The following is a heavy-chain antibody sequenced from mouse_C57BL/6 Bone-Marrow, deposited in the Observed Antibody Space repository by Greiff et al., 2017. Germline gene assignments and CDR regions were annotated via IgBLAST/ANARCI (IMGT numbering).Heavy chain of an antibody. D-gene: IGHD1-1*01. CDR3: ARIAGYYGSSYDWYFDV. Sequence: QVQLKESGPGILQPSQTLCLTCSFSGFSLSTFGMGVGWIRQPSGKGLEWLAHIWWDDATYYNLALKSRLTISKDTSKNNVILKIANVDTADTSTYYWARIAGYYGSSYDWYFDVWGTGTTVTVSA. CDR1: GFSLSTFGMG. V-gene: IGHV8-8*01. J-gene: IGHJ1*03. CDR2: IWWDDAT.